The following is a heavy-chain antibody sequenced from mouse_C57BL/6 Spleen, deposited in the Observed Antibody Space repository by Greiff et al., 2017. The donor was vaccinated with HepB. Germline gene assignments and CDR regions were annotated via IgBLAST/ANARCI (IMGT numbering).Heavy chain of an antibody. CDR1: GYTFTSYW. CDR2: IDPNSGGT. J-gene: IGHJ3*01. Sequence: LQQPGAELVKPGASVKLSCKASGYTFTSYWMHWVKQRPGRGLEWIGRIDPNSGGTKYNEKFKSKATLTVDKPSSTAYMQLSSLTSEDSAVYYCARSSSGLPGAWFAYWGQGTLVTVSA. V-gene: IGHV1-72*01. D-gene: IGHD3-2*02. CDR3: ARSSSGLPGAWFAY.